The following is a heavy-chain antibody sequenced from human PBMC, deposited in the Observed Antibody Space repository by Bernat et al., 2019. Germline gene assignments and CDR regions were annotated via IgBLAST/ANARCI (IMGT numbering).Heavy chain of an antibody. V-gene: IGHV3-30*03. J-gene: IGHJ4*02. Sequence: QVQLVESGGGVVQPGRSLRLSCAASGFTFSSYGIHWVRQAPGKGLEWVAVISYDGSNKYYADPVKGRFTISRDNSKNTLYLQMNSLRPEDTAVYYCARGWACSGGSCYPFDYWGQGTLVTVSS. CDR3: ARGWACSGGSCYPFDY. D-gene: IGHD2-15*01. CDR2: ISYDGSNK. CDR1: GFTFSSYG.